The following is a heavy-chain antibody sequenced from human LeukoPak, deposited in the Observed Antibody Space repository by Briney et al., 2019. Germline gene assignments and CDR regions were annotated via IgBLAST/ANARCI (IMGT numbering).Heavy chain of an antibody. Sequence: PSETLSLTCTVSGGSISGYYWTWIRQPPGKGLEWIGYMYYSGSTKYNPSLKSRATISADTSKNQFSLKLSSVTAADTAVYYCARDLSAWFDPWGQGTLVTVSS. CDR2: MYYSGST. CDR1: GGSISGYY. CDR3: ARDLSAWFDP. V-gene: IGHV4-59*01. J-gene: IGHJ5*02.